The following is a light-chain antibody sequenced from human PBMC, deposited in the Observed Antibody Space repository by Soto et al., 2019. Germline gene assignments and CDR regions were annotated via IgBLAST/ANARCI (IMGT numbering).Light chain of an antibody. CDR2: VNSDGSH. Sequence: QLVLTQSPSASASLGASVKLTCTLSSDHSNYIIAWHQQPPEKGPRYLMKVNSDGSHTKGNGIPDRFSGSSSGAERDLTISSLQSEDEAVYYCQTWGTGIRVFGGGTKLTVL. CDR3: QTWGTGIRV. J-gene: IGLJ3*02. V-gene: IGLV4-69*01. CDR1: SDHSNYI.